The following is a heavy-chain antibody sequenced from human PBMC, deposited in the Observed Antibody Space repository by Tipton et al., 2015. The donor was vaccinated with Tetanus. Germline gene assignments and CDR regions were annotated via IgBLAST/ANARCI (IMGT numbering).Heavy chain of an antibody. D-gene: IGHD1-1*01. V-gene: IGHV1-8*01. CDR2: MKPNSGDT. J-gene: IGHJ6*02. Sequence: QLVQSGAEVKKPGASVKVSCKASGYTFNNYDINWVRQATGQGLEWMGWMKPNSGDTGYSQKFQGRVTMTRDTSISTAYLELSSLSTGDRAVYYCARLGVGNWSDGNGFDVWGHGTTVTVSS. CDR3: ARLGVGNWSDGNGFDV. CDR1: GYTFNNYD.